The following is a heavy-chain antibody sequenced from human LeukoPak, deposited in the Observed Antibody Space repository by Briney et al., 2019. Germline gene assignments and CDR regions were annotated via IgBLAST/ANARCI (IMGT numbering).Heavy chain of an antibody. CDR1: GGSISSGNYY. J-gene: IGHJ4*02. CDR2: IYYSGST. CDR3: ARGHYDILTGYHPLDY. V-gene: IGHV4-30-4*01. Sequence: SETLSLTCTVSGGSISSGNYYWSWIRQPPGKGLEWIGYIYYSGSTYYNPSLKSRVTISVDTSKNQFSLKLSSVTAADTAVYYCARGHYDILTGYHPLDYWGQGTLVTVSS. D-gene: IGHD3-9*01.